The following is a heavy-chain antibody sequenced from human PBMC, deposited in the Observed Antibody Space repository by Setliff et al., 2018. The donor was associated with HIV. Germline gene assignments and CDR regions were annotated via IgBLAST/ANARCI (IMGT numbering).Heavy chain of an antibody. Sequence: PSETLSLTCSVSGGSISSHYWSWIRQPPGKGLEWIVYIYYSGITNYNSSLQSRVTILVDTSKNQISLNLTSVTAEDTAIYYCARDGRSGAGGHCDAFDIWGEGTVVTVSS. D-gene: IGHD3-16*01. J-gene: IGHJ3*02. V-gene: IGHV4-59*11. CDR1: GGSISSHY. CDR2: IYYSGIT. CDR3: ARDGRSGAGGHCDAFDI.